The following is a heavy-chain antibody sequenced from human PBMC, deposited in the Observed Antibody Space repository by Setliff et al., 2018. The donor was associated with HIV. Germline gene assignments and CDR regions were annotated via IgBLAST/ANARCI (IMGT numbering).Heavy chain of an antibody. CDR1: GASITTSSYF. Sequence: SETLSLTCAVSGASITTSSYFWGWIRQPPGKGLEWIGSISHSGKTNYNPSLKSRVTISVDTSKNQFSLKLTSVTAADTAVYYCVTSSSWSSRLNFWGPGMLVTVS. V-gene: IGHV4-39*07. J-gene: IGHJ4*02. CDR2: ISHSGKT. CDR3: VTSSSWSSRLNF. D-gene: IGHD2-2*01.